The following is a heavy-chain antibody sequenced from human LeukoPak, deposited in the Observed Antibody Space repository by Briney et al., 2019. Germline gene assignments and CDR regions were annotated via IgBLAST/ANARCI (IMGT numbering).Heavy chain of an antibody. CDR3: ARDSYYDSSGYYEGNWFDP. V-gene: IGHV3-74*03. Sequence: GGSLRLSCTASGFTFSGHWIHWVRQAPGMGLVWVSRINEHGTDSMYAESVKGRFTISRDNAKNTVYLQMNSLRAEDTAVYYCARDSYYDSSGYYEGNWFDPWGQGTLVTVSS. J-gene: IGHJ5*02. CDR1: GFTFSGHW. D-gene: IGHD3-22*01. CDR2: INEHGTDS.